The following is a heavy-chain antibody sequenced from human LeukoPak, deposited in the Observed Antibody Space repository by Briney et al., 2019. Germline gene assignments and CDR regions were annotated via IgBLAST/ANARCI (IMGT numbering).Heavy chain of an antibody. Sequence: PSETLSLTCTVSGGSISSYYWSWIRQPPGKGLEWVGYIYSSGSTKYNPSLKSRVSMSVDTSKNQFSLKLSSVTAADTAVYYCARERVWGDGDYFYYWGQGTLVTVSS. CDR1: GGSISSYY. CDR3: ARERVWGDGDYFYY. D-gene: IGHD3-10*01. V-gene: IGHV4-4*08. J-gene: IGHJ4*02. CDR2: IYSSGST.